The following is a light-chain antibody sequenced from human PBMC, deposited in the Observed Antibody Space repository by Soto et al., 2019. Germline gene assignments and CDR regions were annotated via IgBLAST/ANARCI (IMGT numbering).Light chain of an antibody. V-gene: IGLV2-14*01. CDR3: SSYTSSSTWV. Sequence: QSALTQPASVSGSPGQSIAISCTGTSSDVGGYNYVSWYQQHPGKTPNLMIYDVSNRPSGVYNRFSGSKSGNTASLTISGLQAEDEADYYCSSYTSSSTWVFGGGTKLT. J-gene: IGLJ3*02. CDR1: SSDVGGYNY. CDR2: DVS.